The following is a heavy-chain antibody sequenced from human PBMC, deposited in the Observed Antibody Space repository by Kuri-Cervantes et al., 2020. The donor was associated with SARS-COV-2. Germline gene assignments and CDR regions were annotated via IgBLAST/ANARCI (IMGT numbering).Heavy chain of an antibody. J-gene: IGHJ2*01. Sequence: GGSLRLSCAASGFTFSSYWMSWVRQAPGKGLEWVANIKQDGSEKYYVDSVKGRFTISRDNAKNSLYPQMDSLRAEDTAVYYCAREGTGTNWYFDLWGRGTLVTVSS. D-gene: IGHD1/OR15-1a*01. CDR1: GFTFSSYW. V-gene: IGHV3-7*01. CDR3: AREGTGTNWYFDL. CDR2: IKQDGSEK.